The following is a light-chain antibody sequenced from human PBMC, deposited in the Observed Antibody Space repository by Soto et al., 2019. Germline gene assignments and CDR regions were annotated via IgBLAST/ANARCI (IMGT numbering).Light chain of an antibody. CDR2: DVT. J-gene: IGLJ3*02. CDR1: SGDVGAYKY. V-gene: IGLV2-8*01. CDR3: TSYAGNNILM. Sequence: QSALTQPPSASGSPGQSVTISCTGTSGDVGAYKYVSWYQQYPGKAPKLMIYDVTKRPSGVSNRFSASKSGNTASLTVSGLQAEDEADYYCTSYAGNNILMFGGGTKLTVL.